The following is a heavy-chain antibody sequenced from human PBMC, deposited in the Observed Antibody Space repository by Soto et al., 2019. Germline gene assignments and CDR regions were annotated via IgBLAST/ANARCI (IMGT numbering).Heavy chain of an antibody. V-gene: IGHV2-5*02. CDR1: GFSLTTDRVG. J-gene: IGHJ4*02. D-gene: IGHD3-10*01. Sequence: QITLKESGTTLVKPTQTLTLTCTFSGFSLTTDRVGVGWIRQPPGEALKWLTVIYWDGRKTNRPSLESRLTDPKDTSKNQVALTMSNIHSLDTATYYCAPAYGARSLYWGQRTLVTVSS. CDR3: APAYGARSLY. CDR2: IYWDGRK.